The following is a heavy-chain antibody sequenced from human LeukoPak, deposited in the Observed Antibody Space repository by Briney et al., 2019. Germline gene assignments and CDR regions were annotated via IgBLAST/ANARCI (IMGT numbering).Heavy chain of an antibody. CDR3: AKAPSYVVSPRKNQLPNDY. J-gene: IGHJ4*02. V-gene: IGHV3-23*01. CDR2: ISGSGGST. CDR1: GFIFSSYA. D-gene: IGHD1-1*01. Sequence: GGSLRLSCAASGFIFSSYAMSWVRQAPGKGLEWVSAISGSGGSTYYADSVKGRFTISRDNSKNTLYLQMNSLRAEDTAVYYCAKAPSYVVSPRKNQLPNDYWGQGTLVTVSS.